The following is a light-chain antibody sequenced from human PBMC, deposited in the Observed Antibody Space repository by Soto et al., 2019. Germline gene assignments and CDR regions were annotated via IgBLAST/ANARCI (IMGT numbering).Light chain of an antibody. V-gene: IGKV4-1*01. J-gene: IGKJ2*01. CDR2: WAS. CDR3: QQYYTSPDT. Sequence: DIVMTQPPASLALSWGERPTTTAKPAQVVFFRSDNRNNLAWYQQRSGQPPKLLIYWASTRESGVPDRFSGSGSGTDFTLAISSLQAEDVAVYYCQQYYTSPDTFGQGTKLEIK. CDR1: QVVFFRSDNRNN.